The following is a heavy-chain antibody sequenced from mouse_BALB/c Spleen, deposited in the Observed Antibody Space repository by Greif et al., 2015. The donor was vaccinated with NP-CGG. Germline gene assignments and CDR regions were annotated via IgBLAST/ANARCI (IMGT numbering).Heavy chain of an antibody. CDR3: ARGGLYYFDY. CDR1: GFTFSSFG. D-gene: IGHD3-2*02. Sequence: DVMLVESGGGLVQPGGSRKLSCAASGFTFSSFGMHWVRQAPEKGLEWVAYISSGSSTIYYADTVKGRFTISRDNPKNTLFLQMTSLRSEDTAMYYCARGGLYYFDYWGQGTTLTVSS. CDR2: ISSGSSTI. V-gene: IGHV5-17*02. J-gene: IGHJ2*01.